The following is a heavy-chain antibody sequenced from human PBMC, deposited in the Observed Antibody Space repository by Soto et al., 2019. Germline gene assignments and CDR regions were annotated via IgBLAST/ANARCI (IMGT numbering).Heavy chain of an antibody. Sequence: GGSLRLSCVGSGFTFSTYSINWVRQAPGKGLEWVSSISSRSDIYYADSVKGRFTISRDNAKNSVSLQMNSLRAEDAAVYYCAREYTAWPLAYGLDVWGQGTTVTVSS. CDR1: GFTFSTYS. J-gene: IGHJ6*02. CDR3: AREYTAWPLAYGLDV. D-gene: IGHD2-2*02. CDR2: ISSRSDI. V-gene: IGHV3-21*01.